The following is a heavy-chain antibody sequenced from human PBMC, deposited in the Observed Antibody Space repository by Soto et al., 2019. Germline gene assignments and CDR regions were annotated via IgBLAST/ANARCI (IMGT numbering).Heavy chain of an antibody. CDR2: ISGSGGST. J-gene: IGHJ6*02. D-gene: IGHD3-16*01. CDR1: GFTFSSYA. CDR3: AKYRSDGDYYYGMDV. Sequence: GGSLRLSCAASGFTFSSYAMSWVRQAPGKGLEWVSAISGSGGSTYYADSVKGRFTISRDNSKNTLYLQMNSLRAEDTAVYYCAKYRSDGDYYYGMDVWGQGTTVTVSS. V-gene: IGHV3-23*01.